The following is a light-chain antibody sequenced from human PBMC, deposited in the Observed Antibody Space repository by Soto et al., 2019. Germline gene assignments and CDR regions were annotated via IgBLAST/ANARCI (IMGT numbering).Light chain of an antibody. Sequence: QSALTQPASVSGSPGQSITISCTGTSSDVGGYNYVSWYQQHPGKAPKLMIYDVSNRPSGVSNRFSGSKSGNTASLTISGLQAEDEAYYYCSSYTSSSLRVFGGGTQLTVL. V-gene: IGLV2-14*01. J-gene: IGLJ2*01. CDR1: SSDVGGYNY. CDR2: DVS. CDR3: SSYTSSSLRV.